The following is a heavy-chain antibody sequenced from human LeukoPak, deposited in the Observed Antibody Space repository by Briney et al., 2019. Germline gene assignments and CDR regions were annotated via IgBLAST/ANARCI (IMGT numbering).Heavy chain of an antibody. CDR1: GFTFRNYW. CDR3: ASGITMIVVFAPDNAFDI. Sequence: GGSLRLSCAVSGFTFRNYWLSWVRQAPGKGLEGVGHIKQDESEKYYVGSLKGRFTIPRDNSKNTLYLQKNSLRAEDTAVYYCASGITMIVVFAPDNAFDIWVQGTMATVSS. D-gene: IGHD3-22*01. CDR2: IKQDESEK. V-gene: IGHV3-7*03. J-gene: IGHJ3*02.